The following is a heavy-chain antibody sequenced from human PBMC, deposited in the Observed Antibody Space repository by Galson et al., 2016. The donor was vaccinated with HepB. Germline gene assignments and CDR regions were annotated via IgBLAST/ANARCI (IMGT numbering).Heavy chain of an antibody. CDR3: ARDYLGSLDY. Sequence: SLRLSCAASGFIFNDYWMAWVRQAPGKGLEWVGNMKEDESAKHYADSVKGRFTISRDNAKNSLYPQMTGLRAEDMAVYYCARDYLGSLDYWGQGALVTVSS. J-gene: IGHJ4*02. V-gene: IGHV3-7*04. D-gene: IGHD2-15*01. CDR2: MKEDESAK. CDR1: GFIFNDYW.